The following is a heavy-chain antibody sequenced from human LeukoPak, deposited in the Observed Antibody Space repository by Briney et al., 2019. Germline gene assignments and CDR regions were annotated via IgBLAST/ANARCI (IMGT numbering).Heavy chain of an antibody. J-gene: IGHJ5*02. CDR2: IYYSGST. CDR1: GGSISSSNYY. D-gene: IGHD3-10*01. CDR3: ARHAQDYGSGINWFDP. V-gene: IGHV4-39*01. Sequence: PSETLSLTCTVSGGSISSSNYYWGWIRRPPGKGLEWIGSIYYSGSTYYNPSLKSRVTISVDTSKNQFSLKLSSVTAADTAVCYCARHAQDYGSGINWFDPWGQGTLVTVSS.